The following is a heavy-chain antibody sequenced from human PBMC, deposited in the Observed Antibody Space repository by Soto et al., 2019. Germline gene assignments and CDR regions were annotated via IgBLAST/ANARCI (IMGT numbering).Heavy chain of an antibody. CDR3: ARDRCSSTSCYVGLLNWFDP. Sequence: SVKVACKASGGTFRSYTISWVRQAPGQGLEWMGRIIPILGIANYAQKFQGRVTITADKSTSTAYMELSSLRSEDTAVYYCARDRCSSTSCYVGLLNWFDPWGQGTLVTVSS. D-gene: IGHD2-2*01. J-gene: IGHJ5*02. CDR2: IIPILGIA. CDR1: GGTFRSYT. V-gene: IGHV1-69*04.